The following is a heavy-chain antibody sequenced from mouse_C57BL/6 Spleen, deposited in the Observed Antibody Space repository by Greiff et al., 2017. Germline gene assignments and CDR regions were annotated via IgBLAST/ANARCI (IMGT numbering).Heavy chain of an antibody. Sequence: VQLQQSGPELVKPGASVKISCKASGYTFTDYYMNWVKQSHGKSLEWIGDINPNNGGTSYNQKFKGKATLTVDKSSSTAYMELRSLTSEDSAVYYCARGGAQATPPFAYWGQGTLVTVSA. V-gene: IGHV1-26*01. CDR2: INPNNGGT. J-gene: IGHJ3*01. CDR3: ARGGAQATPPFAY. CDR1: GYTFTDYY. D-gene: IGHD3-2*02.